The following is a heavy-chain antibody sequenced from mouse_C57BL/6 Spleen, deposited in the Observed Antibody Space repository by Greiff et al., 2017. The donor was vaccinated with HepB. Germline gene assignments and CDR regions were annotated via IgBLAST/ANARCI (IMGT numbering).Heavy chain of an antibody. CDR1: GFTFSSYT. D-gene: IGHD2-1*01. CDR2: ISGGGGNT. J-gene: IGHJ3*01. CDR3: ARPIYYGNSWFAY. V-gene: IGHV5-9*01. Sequence: EVQLVESGGGLVKPGGSLKLSCAASGFTFSSYTMSWVRQTPEKRLEWVATISGGGGNTYYPDSVKGRFTISRDNAKNTLYLQMSSLRSEDTALYYCARPIYYGNSWFAYWGQGTLVTVSA.